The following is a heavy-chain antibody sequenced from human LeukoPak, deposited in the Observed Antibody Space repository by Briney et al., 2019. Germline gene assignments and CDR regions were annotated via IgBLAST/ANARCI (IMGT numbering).Heavy chain of an antibody. J-gene: IGHJ4*02. CDR3: ARAGSISKFDY. CDR1: GFTFSSYI. V-gene: IGHV3-21*01. Sequence: GGSLRLSCAASGFTFSSYIMNWVRQAPGKGLEWVSSISRSSSYIYYADSVKGRFTISRDNAKNSLYLQMNSLRAEDTAVYYCARAGSISKFDYWGQGTLVTVSS. CDR2: ISRSSSYI. D-gene: IGHD7-27*01.